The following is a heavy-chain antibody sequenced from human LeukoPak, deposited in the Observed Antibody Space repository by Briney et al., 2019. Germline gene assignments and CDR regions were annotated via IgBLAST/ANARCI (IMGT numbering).Heavy chain of an antibody. J-gene: IGHJ6*03. D-gene: IGHD6-19*01. CDR1: GYTFTGYY. CDR3: ARMEQWLVAGPFGDYYYMDV. CDR2: INPNSGGT. Sequence: ASVKVSCKASGYTFTGYYMHWVRQAPGQGLEWMGWINPNSGGTNYAQTFQGRVTMTRDTSISTAYMDLSRLRSDDTAVYYCARMEQWLVAGPFGDYYYMDVWGKGTTVTVSS. V-gene: IGHV1-2*02.